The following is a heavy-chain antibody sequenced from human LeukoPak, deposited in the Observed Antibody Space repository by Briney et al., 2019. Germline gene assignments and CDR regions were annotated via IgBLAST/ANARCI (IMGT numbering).Heavy chain of an antibody. CDR3: ARDRGYYGSGSHY. J-gene: IGHJ4*02. V-gene: IGHV3-30*02. CDR2: IRYDGSNK. Sequence: GGSLRLSCAASGFTFSSYAMNWVRQAPGKGLEWVAFIRYDGSNKYYADSVKGRFTISRDNSKNSLYLQMNSLRAEDTAVYYCARDRGYYGSGSHYWGQGTLVTVSS. CDR1: GFTFSSYA. D-gene: IGHD3-10*01.